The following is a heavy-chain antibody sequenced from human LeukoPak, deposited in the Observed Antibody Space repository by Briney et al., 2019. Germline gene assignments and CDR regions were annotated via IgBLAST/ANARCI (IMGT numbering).Heavy chain of an antibody. Sequence: PSQTLSLTCTVSGGSISSGDYYWSWIRQPPGKGLEWIGYIYYSGNTYYNPSLKSRVTISVDTSKNQFSLKLTSVTAADTAVYYCARQISDYYYYYIDVWGKGTTVTVSS. CDR2: IYYSGNT. CDR1: GGSISSGDYY. J-gene: IGHJ6*03. D-gene: IGHD3-3*01. CDR3: ARQISDYYYYYIDV. V-gene: IGHV4-30-4*08.